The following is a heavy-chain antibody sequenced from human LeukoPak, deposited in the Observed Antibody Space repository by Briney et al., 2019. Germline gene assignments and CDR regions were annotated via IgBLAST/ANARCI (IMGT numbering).Heavy chain of an antibody. CDR1: GFTFSSYW. J-gene: IGHJ4*02. V-gene: IGHV3-30*18. CDR2: ISYDGSNK. D-gene: IGHD3-10*01. CDR3: AKDGVTGRLLWFGELSHFDY. Sequence: GGSLRLPCAVSGFTFSSYWMSWVRQAPGKGLEWVAVISYDGSNKYYADSVKGRFTISRDNSKNTLYLQMNSLRAEDTAVYYCAKDGVTGRLLWFGELSHFDYWGQGTLVTVSS.